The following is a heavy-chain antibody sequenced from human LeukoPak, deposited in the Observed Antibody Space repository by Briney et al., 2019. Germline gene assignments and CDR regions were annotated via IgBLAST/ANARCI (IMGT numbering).Heavy chain of an antibody. V-gene: IGHV3-73*01. CDR1: GFTFSGSA. Sequence: QSGGSLRLSCAASGFTFSGSAMHWVRQASGKGLEWVGRIRSKANSYATAYAASVKGRFTISRDDSKNTAYLQMNSLKTEDTAVYYCTRPLVVVITTSAFDIWGQGTMVTVSS. D-gene: IGHD3-22*01. J-gene: IGHJ3*02. CDR3: TRPLVVVITTSAFDI. CDR2: IRSKANSYAT.